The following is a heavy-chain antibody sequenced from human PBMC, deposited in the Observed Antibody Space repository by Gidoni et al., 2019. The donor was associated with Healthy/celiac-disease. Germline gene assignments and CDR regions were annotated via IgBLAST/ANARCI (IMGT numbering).Heavy chain of an antibody. CDR3: ARVYYYYYGMDV. CDR2: IWYDGSNK. CDR1: GFTFSSYG. J-gene: IGHJ6*02. Sequence: AASGFTFSSYGMHWVRQAPGKGLEWVAVIWYDGSNKYYADSVKGRFTISRDNSKNTLYLQMNSLRAEDTAVYYCARVYYYYYGMDVWGQGTTVTVSS. V-gene: IGHV3-33*01.